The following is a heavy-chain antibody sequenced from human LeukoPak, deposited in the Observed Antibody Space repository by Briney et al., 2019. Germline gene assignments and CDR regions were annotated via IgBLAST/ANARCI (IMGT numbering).Heavy chain of an antibody. Sequence: GGSLRLSCAASGFTFSSYWMHWVRQAPGQGLVWVSRINSDGSSTSYADSVKGRFTISRDNAKNTLYLQMNSLRAEDTAVYYCARGGPSYSSSWYSEYFQHWGQGTLVTVSS. V-gene: IGHV3-74*01. CDR3: ARGGPSYSSSWYSEYFQH. CDR1: GFTFSSYW. CDR2: INSDGSST. J-gene: IGHJ1*01. D-gene: IGHD6-13*01.